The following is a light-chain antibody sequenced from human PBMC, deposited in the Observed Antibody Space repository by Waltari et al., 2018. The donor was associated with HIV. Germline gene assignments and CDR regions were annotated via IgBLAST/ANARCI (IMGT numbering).Light chain of an antibody. J-gene: IGLJ3*02. CDR3: VLYMGSVGWV. Sequence: QTVVTQEPSFSVSPGGTVPLTCGLSSGSVSTTTYPNWYQQTPGQAPRTIIYTTNTRSSGVPDRFSGSILGNKAALTITGAQADDESDYYCVLYMGSVGWVFGGGTRLTVL. V-gene: IGLV8-61*01. CDR1: SGSVSTTTY. CDR2: TTN.